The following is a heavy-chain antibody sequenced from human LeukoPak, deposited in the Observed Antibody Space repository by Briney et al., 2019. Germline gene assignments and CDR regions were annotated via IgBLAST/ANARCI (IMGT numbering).Heavy chain of an antibody. J-gene: IGHJ5*02. Sequence: GGSLRLSCAASGFTFSRYWMSWVRQAPGKGLEWVSAISGSGGSTYYADSVKGRFTISRDNSKNTLYLQMNSLRAEDTAVYYCAKDRRFLEWLLPIFDPWGQGTLVTVSS. CDR3: AKDRRFLEWLLPIFDP. D-gene: IGHD3-3*01. CDR2: ISGSGGST. CDR1: GFTFSRYW. V-gene: IGHV3-23*01.